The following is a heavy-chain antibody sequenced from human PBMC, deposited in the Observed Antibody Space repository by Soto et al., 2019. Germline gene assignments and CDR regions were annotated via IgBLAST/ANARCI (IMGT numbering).Heavy chain of an antibody. D-gene: IGHD3-22*01. J-gene: IGHJ3*02. CDR3: ARMAPNPYYYDGPDKDAFDI. CDR1: GFTFSSYS. Sequence: GGSLRLSCAASGFTFSSYSMNWVRQAPGKGLEWVSSISSSSSYIYYADSVKGRFTISRDNAKNSLYLQMNSLRAEDTAVYYCARMAPNPYYYDGPDKDAFDIWGQGTMVTVSS. V-gene: IGHV3-21*01. CDR2: ISSSSSYI.